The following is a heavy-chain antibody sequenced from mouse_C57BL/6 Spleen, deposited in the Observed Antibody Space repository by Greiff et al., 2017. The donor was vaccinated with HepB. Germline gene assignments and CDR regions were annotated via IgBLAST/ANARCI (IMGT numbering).Heavy chain of an antibody. V-gene: IGHV5-6*02. CDR2: ISSGGSYT. CDR1: GFTFSSYG. Sequence: DVMLVESGGDLVKPGGSLKLSCAASGFTFSSYGMSWVRQTPDKRLEWVATISSGGSYTYYPDSVKGRFTISRDNAKNTLYLQMSSLKSEDTAMYYCARSDDYYGSSSYFDYWGQGTTLTVSS. J-gene: IGHJ2*01. D-gene: IGHD1-1*01. CDR3: ARSDDYYGSSSYFDY.